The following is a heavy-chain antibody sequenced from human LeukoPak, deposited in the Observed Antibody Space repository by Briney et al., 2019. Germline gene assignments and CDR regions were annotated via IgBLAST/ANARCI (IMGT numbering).Heavy chain of an antibody. CDR3: ARDRFYDSSKTEDLDY. CDR1: GGTFSSYA. Sequence: ASVKVSCKASGGTFSSYAISWVRQAPGQGLEWMGGIIPIFGTANYAQKFQGRVTITADESTSTAYMELSSLRSEDTAVYYCARDRFYDSSKTEDLDYWGQGTLVTVSS. J-gene: IGHJ4*02. V-gene: IGHV1-69*01. D-gene: IGHD3-22*01. CDR2: IIPIFGTA.